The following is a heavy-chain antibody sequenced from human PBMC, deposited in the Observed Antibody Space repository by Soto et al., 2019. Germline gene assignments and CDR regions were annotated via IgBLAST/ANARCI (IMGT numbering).Heavy chain of an antibody. CDR3: ARDTYSGYDFGL. D-gene: IGHD5-12*01. Sequence: PSETLSLTCSVSGASVAGGSYYWSWVRQPPGKCLEWIGYIPSRGRPFYNPSLTSRGTISADTSKNQLSLQLTSVTAADTAVYYCARDTYSGYDFGLWGQGTLVTVPS. J-gene: IGHJ5*02. V-gene: IGHV4-30-4*01. CDR1: GASVAGGSYY. CDR2: IPSRGRP.